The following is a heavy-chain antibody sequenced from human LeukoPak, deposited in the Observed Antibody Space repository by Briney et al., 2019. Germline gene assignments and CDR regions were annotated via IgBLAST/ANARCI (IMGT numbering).Heavy chain of an antibody. CDR2: IYCSGST. J-gene: IGHJ3*02. Sequence: PSETLSLTRTVSGGSISSSSYYWGWIRQPPGKGLEWIGSIYCSGSTYYNPSLKSRVTISVDTSKNQFSLKLSSVTAADTAVYYCARVLVKKYSSSWYPGRRGAFDIWGQGTMVTVSS. D-gene: IGHD6-13*01. CDR1: GGSISSSSYY. V-gene: IGHV4-39*07. CDR3: ARVLVKKYSSSWYPGRRGAFDI.